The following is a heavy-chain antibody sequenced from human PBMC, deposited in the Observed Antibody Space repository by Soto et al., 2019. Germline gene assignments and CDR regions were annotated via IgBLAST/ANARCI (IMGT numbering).Heavy chain of an antibody. CDR3: TRDSLIPGIAVAGPFDY. CDR1: GFTFGDYA. V-gene: IGHV3-49*03. CDR2: IRSKAYGGTT. Sequence: QPGGSLRLSCTASGFTFGDYAMSWFRQAPGKGLEWVGFIRSKAYGGTTEYAASVKGRFTISRDDSKSIAYLQMNSLKTEDTAVYYCTRDSLIPGIAVAGPFDYWGQGTLVTVSS. D-gene: IGHD6-19*01. J-gene: IGHJ4*02.